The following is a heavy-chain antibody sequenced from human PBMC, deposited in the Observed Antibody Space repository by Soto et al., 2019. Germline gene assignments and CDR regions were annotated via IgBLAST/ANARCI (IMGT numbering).Heavy chain of an antibody. V-gene: IGHV3-23*01. Sequence: EVQLLESGGGLVQPGESLRLSCVASGFTFSTYTMSWVRQAPGKGLEWVSVISGSGGSPSYADSVQGRFSISRDNYRTTLYLPMNNLRGDDTAMYYCAKARCLTTNCDVPDYWGQGTLVTVSS. D-gene: IGHD3-22*01. CDR1: GFTFSTYT. CDR3: AKARCLTTNCDVPDY. CDR2: ISGSGGSP. J-gene: IGHJ4*02.